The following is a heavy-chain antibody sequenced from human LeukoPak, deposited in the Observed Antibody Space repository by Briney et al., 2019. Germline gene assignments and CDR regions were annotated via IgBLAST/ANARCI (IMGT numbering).Heavy chain of an antibody. D-gene: IGHD2-8*02. V-gene: IGHV3-7*01. CDR3: ARVRTEWYIDL. J-gene: IGHJ2*01. Sequence: GGSLRLSCAGSGFIFNSHWMTWVRQAPGMGLEWVGNIRQDGDEKFYADSVRGRFAISRDNAKNSLYLHLNSLRAEDTAIYYCARVRTEWYIDLWGRGTLVTVSP. CDR2: IRQDGDEK. CDR1: GFIFNSHW.